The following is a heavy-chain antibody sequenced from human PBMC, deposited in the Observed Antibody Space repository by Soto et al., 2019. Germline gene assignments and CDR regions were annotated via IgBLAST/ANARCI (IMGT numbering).Heavy chain of an antibody. CDR2: IYYSGST. Sequence: ETLSLTCTVYGGSISNYYWSWIRQPPGKGLEWIGYIYYSGSTNYNPSLKSRVTISVDTSKNQFSLKLSSVTAADTAVYYCARAVAGLDYWGQGTLVTVSS. D-gene: IGHD6-19*01. CDR3: ARAVAGLDY. V-gene: IGHV4-59*01. CDR1: GGSISNYY. J-gene: IGHJ4*02.